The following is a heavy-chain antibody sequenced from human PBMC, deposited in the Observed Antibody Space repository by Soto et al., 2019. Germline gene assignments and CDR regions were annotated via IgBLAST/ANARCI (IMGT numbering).Heavy chain of an antibody. J-gene: IGHJ3*02. Sequence: QVQLVQSGAEVKKPGASVKVSCKASGYTFTGYYMHWVRQAPGQGLEWMGWINPNSGGTNYAQKFQGWVTMTRDTSISTAYMELSRLRSDDTAVYYCARGDLTATYYYDSSGYYGAFDIWGQGTMVTVSS. V-gene: IGHV1-2*04. CDR1: GYTFTGYY. CDR2: INPNSGGT. CDR3: ARGDLTATYYYDSSGYYGAFDI. D-gene: IGHD3-22*01.